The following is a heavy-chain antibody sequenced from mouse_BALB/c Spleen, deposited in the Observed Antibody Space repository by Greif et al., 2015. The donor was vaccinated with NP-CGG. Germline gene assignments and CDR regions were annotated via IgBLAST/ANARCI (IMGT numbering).Heavy chain of an antibody. CDR3: ARRTGTEAMDY. V-gene: IGHV1-84*02. CDR2: IYPGSGNT. Sequence: LQESGPELVKPGASVKISCKASGYTFTDYYINWVKQKPGQGLEWIGWIYPGSGNTKYNEKFKGKATSTVDTSSSTAYMQLSSLTSEDTAVYFCARRTGTEAMDYWGQGTSVTVSS. CDR1: GYTFTDYY. J-gene: IGHJ4*01. D-gene: IGHD4-1*01.